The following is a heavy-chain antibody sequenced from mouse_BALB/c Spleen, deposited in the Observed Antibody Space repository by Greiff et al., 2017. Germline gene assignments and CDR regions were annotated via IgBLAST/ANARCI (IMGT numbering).Heavy chain of an antibody. J-gene: IGHJ3*01. V-gene: IGHV1-69*02. CDR3: TTYYGNSWFAY. CDR1: GYTFTSYW. D-gene: IGHD2-10*01. Sequence: VQLQQPGAELVRPGASVKLSCKASGYTFTSYWINWVKQRPGQGLEWIGNIYPSDSYTNYNQKFKDKATLTVDKSSSTAYMQLSSPTSEDSAVYYCTTYYGNSWFAYWGQGTLVTVSA. CDR2: IYPSDSYT.